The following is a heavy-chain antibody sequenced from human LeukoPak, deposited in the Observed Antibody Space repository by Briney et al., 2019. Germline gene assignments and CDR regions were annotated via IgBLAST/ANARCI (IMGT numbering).Heavy chain of an antibody. D-gene: IGHD4-17*01. Sequence: PSETLSLTCAVSADSFSSHYWTWIRQPPGKGLEWIGYISYIGSTNYNPSLKSRLTISIDTSKNKFSQKMSSVTAADTAVYYCARDLVTVTKGFDIWGQGTMVSVSS. CDR2: ISYIGST. J-gene: IGHJ3*02. CDR1: ADSFSSHY. V-gene: IGHV4-59*11. CDR3: ARDLVTVTKGFDI.